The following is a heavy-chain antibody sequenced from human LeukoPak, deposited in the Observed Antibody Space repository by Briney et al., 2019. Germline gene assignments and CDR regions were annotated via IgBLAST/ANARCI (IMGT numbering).Heavy chain of an antibody. CDR2: ISAYNGDT. J-gene: IGHJ4*02. Sequence: ASVKVSCKASGYTFTRYGISWVRQAPGQGLEWMGWISAYNGDTNYAQKLQGRVTMTTDTSTSTAYMELRSLRSDDTAVYYCARGLGSSGWTWLYYFDYWGQGTLVTVSS. V-gene: IGHV1-18*01. D-gene: IGHD6-19*01. CDR3: ARGLGSSGWTWLYYFDY. CDR1: GYTFTRYG.